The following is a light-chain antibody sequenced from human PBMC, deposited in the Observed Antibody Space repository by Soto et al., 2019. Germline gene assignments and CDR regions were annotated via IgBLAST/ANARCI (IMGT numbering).Light chain of an antibody. Sequence: DIQMTQSPSSLSASVGDRVTITCRASQSISTYLNWYQQKSGKAPRLLIYAASSLESGVPSRFSGSGSGTDFTLIISSLQPEDSATYFCQQSHKIPSTFGQGTKVDI. CDR2: AAS. CDR3: QQSHKIPST. CDR1: QSISTY. V-gene: IGKV1-39*01. J-gene: IGKJ1*01.